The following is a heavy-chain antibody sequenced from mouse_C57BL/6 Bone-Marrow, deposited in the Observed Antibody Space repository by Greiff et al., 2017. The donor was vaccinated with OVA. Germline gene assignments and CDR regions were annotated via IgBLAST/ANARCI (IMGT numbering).Heavy chain of an antibody. J-gene: IGHJ2*01. CDR2: IDPSDSYT. Sequence: QVQLQQPGAELVKPGASVKLSCKASGYTFTSYWMQWVKQRPGQGLEWIGEIDPSDSYTNYNQKFKGKATLTVDTSSSTAYMQLSSLTSEDSAVYYCAGFYYAFFDYWGKGTTLTVSS. CDR3: AGFYYAFFDY. D-gene: IGHD1-1*01. CDR1: GYTFTSYW. V-gene: IGHV1-50*01.